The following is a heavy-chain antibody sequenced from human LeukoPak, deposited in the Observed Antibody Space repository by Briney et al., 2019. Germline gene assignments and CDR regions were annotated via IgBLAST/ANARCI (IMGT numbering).Heavy chain of an antibody. D-gene: IGHD5-12*01. V-gene: IGHV4-59*01. Sequence: SETLSLTCTVSGGSFSSYYWSWNRQPPGKGLEWIGDIHYSGSTNYNPSLKSRVTISMDTSKNQFSLRLSSVTAVDTAVYYCARVSGATITTYYGMDVWGQGTTVTVS. CDR2: IHYSGST. CDR3: ARVSGATITTYYGMDV. J-gene: IGHJ6*02. CDR1: GGSFSSYY.